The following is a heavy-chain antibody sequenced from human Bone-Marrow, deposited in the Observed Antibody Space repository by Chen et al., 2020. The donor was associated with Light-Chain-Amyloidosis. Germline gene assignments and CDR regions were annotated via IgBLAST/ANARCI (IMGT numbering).Heavy chain of an antibody. Sequence: EVQLAESGGGLVQPGGSLRLSCAASGFPFSTYWMSWVRQPPGKGLEWVANIKQDGSEIHYVDSVKGRFTVSRDNAKNSLYLQMNTLRADDTAVYYCARGDYYGYLDAFDIWGQGTMVTVSS. D-gene: IGHD3-10*01. V-gene: IGHV3-7*01. CDR2: IKQDGSEI. CDR1: GFPFSTYW. CDR3: ARGDYYGYLDAFDI. J-gene: IGHJ3*02.